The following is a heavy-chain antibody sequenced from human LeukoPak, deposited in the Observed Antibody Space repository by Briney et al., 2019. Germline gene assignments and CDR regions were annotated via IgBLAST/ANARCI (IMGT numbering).Heavy chain of an antibody. CDR2: ISYDGSNK. Sequence: GGSLRLSCAASGFTFSSYGMHWVRQAPGKGLEWVAVISYDGSNKYYADSVKGRFTISRDNSKNTLYLQMNSLRAEDTAVYYCAKGVVRVAAPSGGAFDIWGQGTLLTVSP. CDR3: AKGVVRVAAPSGGAFDI. D-gene: IGHD2-15*01. CDR1: GFTFSSYG. V-gene: IGHV3-30*18. J-gene: IGHJ3*02.